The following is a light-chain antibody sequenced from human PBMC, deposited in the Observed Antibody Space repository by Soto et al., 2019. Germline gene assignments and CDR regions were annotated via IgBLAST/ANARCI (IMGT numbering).Light chain of an antibody. J-gene: IGKJ3*01. CDR1: QSVSSNY. CDR2: GAS. Sequence: EILMTQSPCTLSLSPGETATLSCRASQSVSSNYVAWFHQQPGQAPRLLSYGASSRATGVPDRFSASGSGTDFTLTISRLEPEDFEVYYCQQYGRSPFTFGPGTKVDIK. V-gene: IGKV3-20*01. CDR3: QQYGRSPFT.